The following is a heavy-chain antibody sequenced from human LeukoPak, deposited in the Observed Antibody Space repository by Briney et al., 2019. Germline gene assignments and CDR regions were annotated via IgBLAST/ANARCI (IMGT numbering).Heavy chain of an antibody. J-gene: IGHJ4*02. CDR3: ARGGALYDYVWWSYRSQWYFDY. CDR2: IYYSGST. Sequence: RTSETLSLTCTVSGGSISSYYWSWIRQPPGKGLEWIGYIYYSGSTNCNPSLKSRVTISVDTSKNHFSLKLSSVPAADTAVYYCARGGALYDYVWWSYRSQWYFDYWGQGTLVTVSS. D-gene: IGHD3-16*02. V-gene: IGHV4-59*01. CDR1: GGSISSYY.